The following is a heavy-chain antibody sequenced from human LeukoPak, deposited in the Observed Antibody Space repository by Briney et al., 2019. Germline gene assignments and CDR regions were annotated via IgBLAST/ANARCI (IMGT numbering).Heavy chain of an antibody. Sequence: GGSLRLSCAASGFTFSGYWMSWVRQAPGKGLEWVANIKQDGSEKYYVDSVKGRSTISRDNAKNSLYLQMNSLRAEDTAVYYCASWGAVAGNFDYWGQGTLVTVSS. D-gene: IGHD6-19*01. CDR3: ASWGAVAGNFDY. CDR1: GFTFSGYW. CDR2: IKQDGSEK. V-gene: IGHV3-7*01. J-gene: IGHJ4*02.